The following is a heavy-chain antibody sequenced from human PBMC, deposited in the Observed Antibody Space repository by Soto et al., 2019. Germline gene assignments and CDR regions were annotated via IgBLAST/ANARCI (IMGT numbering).Heavy chain of an antibody. D-gene: IGHD3-22*01. J-gene: IGHJ5*02. CDR2: IYYRGST. CDR3: PRDYYDSSGYNWFDP. Sequence: SETRSLTCTVAGGCISSNSWRWIREPPGKGLELIGYIYYRGSTNYNPSLKSRVTISVDTSKNQFSLKLSSVTAADPAVYYCPRDYYDSSGYNWFDPWGQGTRVTVS. CDR1: GGCISSNS. V-gene: IGHV4-59*01.